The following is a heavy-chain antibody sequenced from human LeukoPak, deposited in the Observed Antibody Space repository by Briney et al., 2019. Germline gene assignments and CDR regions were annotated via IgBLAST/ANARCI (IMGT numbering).Heavy chain of an antibody. CDR1: GGSISSNKW. D-gene: IGHD2-8*02. CDR3: ARASPEGTGWFDP. V-gene: IGHV4-4*02. CDR2: IYHSGST. Sequence: SGTLSLTCAVSGGSISSNKWWGWVRQPPGKGLEWIGEIYHSGSTDYNPSLKSRVTISVDESKNQFSLKLSSVTAADTAVYYCARASPEGTGWFDPWGQGTLVTVSS. J-gene: IGHJ5*02.